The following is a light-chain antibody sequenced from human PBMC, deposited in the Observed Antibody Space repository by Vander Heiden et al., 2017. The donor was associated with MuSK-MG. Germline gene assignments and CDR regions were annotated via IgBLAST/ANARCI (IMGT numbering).Light chain of an antibody. CDR1: QSVSSY. Sequence: EIVLTQSPATLSLSPGERATLSCRASQSVSSYLAWYQQKPGQAPRLLIYDASNRATGIPARFSGSGSGTDFTLTMSSLEPEDFAVYYCQQRSNWGFTFGHGTRVDIK. J-gene: IGKJ3*01. V-gene: IGKV3-11*01. CDR2: DAS. CDR3: QQRSNWGFT.